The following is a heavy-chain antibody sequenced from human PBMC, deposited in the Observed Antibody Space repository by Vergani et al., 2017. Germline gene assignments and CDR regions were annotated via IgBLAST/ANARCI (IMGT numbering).Heavy chain of an antibody. CDR1: GGSISSSSYY. V-gene: IGHV4-39*07. Sequence: QLQLQESGPGLVKPSETLYLPCTVSGGSISSSSYYWGWIRQPPGKGLEWIGSIYYSGSTYYNPSLKSRVTISVDTSKNQFSLKLSSVTAADTAVYYCARQPGRRSGYRHCNWFDPWGQGTLVTVSS. J-gene: IGHJ5*02. CDR3: ARQPGRRSGYRHCNWFDP. D-gene: IGHD3-3*01. CDR2: IYYSGST.